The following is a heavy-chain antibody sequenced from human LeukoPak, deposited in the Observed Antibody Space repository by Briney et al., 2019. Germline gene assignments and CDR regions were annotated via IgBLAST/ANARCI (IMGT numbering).Heavy chain of an antibody. V-gene: IGHV3-15*07. CDR1: GFIFNSAW. Sequence: GGSLTLSCAVSGFIFNSAWMNWARQAPGKGLEWVGRISDTGTTDYSAPVKGRFTVSRDSKNTLYLQMNSLKAEDTALYHCTRGHYGPWGQGTLVTVSS. CDR2: ISDTGTT. J-gene: IGHJ5*02. D-gene: IGHD3-10*01. CDR3: TRGHYGP.